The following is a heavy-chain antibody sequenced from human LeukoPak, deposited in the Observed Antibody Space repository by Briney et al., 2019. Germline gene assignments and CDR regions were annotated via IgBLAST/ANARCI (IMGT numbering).Heavy chain of an antibody. CDR2: IKQDGSEK. V-gene: IGHV3-7*01. J-gene: IGHJ6*03. Sequence: PGGSLRLSCAASGFRFSTYWMSWVRQAPGKGLEWVANIKQDGSEKYYVDSVKGRFTISRDNAKKSLYLQMNSLRAEDTAVYYCARDRYYDSSGWGSGYYYYMDVWGKGTTVTISS. CDR1: GFRFSTYW. D-gene: IGHD3-22*01. CDR3: ARDRYYDSSGWGSGYYYYMDV.